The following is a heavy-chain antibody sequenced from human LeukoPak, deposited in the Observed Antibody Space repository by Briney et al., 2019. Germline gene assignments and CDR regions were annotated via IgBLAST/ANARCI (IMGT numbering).Heavy chain of an antibody. D-gene: IGHD3-16*01. CDR2: INGDGSST. CDR1: GFTFNSDW. V-gene: IGHV3-74*01. Sequence: GGSLRLSCAASGFTFNSDWMHWVRQAPGKGLVCVSYINGDGSSTNYADSVRGRFTISRDNAKKTLYLQMNSLRDEDTAVYYCVRGLASWGLGTLVTVSS. CDR3: VRGLAS. J-gene: IGHJ4*02.